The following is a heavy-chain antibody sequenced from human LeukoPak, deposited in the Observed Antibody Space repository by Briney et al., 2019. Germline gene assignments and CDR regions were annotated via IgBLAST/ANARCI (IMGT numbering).Heavy chain of an antibody. Sequence: GGSLRLSCAASGFTFSSYWMSWVRQAPGKGLEWVANIKQDGSEKYYVDSVKGRFTISRDNAKNSLYLQMNSLRAEDTAVYYCARGTMRGIRFLEWFPFDYWGQGTLVTVSS. CDR1: GFTFSSYW. D-gene: IGHD3-3*01. CDR2: IKQDGSEK. V-gene: IGHV3-7*01. CDR3: ARGTMRGIRFLEWFPFDY. J-gene: IGHJ4*02.